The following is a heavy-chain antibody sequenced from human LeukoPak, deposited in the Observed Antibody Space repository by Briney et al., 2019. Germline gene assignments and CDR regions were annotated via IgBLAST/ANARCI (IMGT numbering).Heavy chain of an antibody. D-gene: IGHD3-10*01. Sequence: GESLKISCKGSGYSFSSYWIGWVRQMPGKGLEWMGIIYPGDSDTRYSPSFQGQVTISADKSISTAYLQWSSLKASDTAMYYCARRGHSGGSTALDAFDIWGQGTMVTVSS. V-gene: IGHV5-51*01. CDR2: IYPGDSDT. CDR3: ARRGHSGGSTALDAFDI. CDR1: GYSFSSYW. J-gene: IGHJ3*02.